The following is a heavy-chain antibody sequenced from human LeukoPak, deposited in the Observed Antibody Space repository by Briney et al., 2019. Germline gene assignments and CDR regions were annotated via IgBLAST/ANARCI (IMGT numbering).Heavy chain of an antibody. CDR3: ARDIYGYFDL. V-gene: IGHV3-23*01. D-gene: IGHD3-16*01. Sequence: PGGSLRLSCAASGFTFSGFAVSWVRQAPGKGLEWVSVVSGSGGSTYYADSVKGRFTVSRDNSKNTVYLQMNSLRAEDTAVYYCARDIYGYFDLWGRGTLVTVSS. CDR2: VSGSGGST. CDR1: GFTFSGFA. J-gene: IGHJ2*01.